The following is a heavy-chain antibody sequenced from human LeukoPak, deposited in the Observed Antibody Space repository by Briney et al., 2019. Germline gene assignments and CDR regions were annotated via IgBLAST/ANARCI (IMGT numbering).Heavy chain of an antibody. CDR2: ISGFGGST. CDR1: GFTFSRHW. CDR3: ARRSGSSWSSFDY. V-gene: IGHV3-23*01. Sequence: GGSLRLSCAASGFTFSRHWMTWVRQAPGKGLEWVSGISGFGGSTYYAPSVKGRLTISRDNFGNMLYLHLDSLRVEDTAIYYCARRSGSSWSSFDYWGQGALVTVSS. J-gene: IGHJ4*02. D-gene: IGHD6-13*01.